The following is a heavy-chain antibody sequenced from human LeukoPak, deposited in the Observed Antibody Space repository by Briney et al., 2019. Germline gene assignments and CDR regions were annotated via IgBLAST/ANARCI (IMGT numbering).Heavy chain of an antibody. D-gene: IGHD3-9*01. CDR1: GYSISSGYY. CDR2: IYHSGST. J-gene: IGHJ4*02. CDR3: ARAYYEILTGSTYYFDY. V-gene: IGHV4-38-2*02. Sequence: PSETLSLTRTVSGYSISSGYYWGWIRQPPGKGLEWIGSIYHSGSTYYNPSLKSRVTISVDTSKNQFSLKLSSVTAADTAVYYCARAYYEILTGSTYYFDYWGQGTLVTVSS.